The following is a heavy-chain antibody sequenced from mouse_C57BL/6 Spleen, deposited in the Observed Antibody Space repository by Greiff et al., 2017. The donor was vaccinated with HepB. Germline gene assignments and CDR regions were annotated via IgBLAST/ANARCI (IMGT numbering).Heavy chain of an antibody. D-gene: IGHD1-1*01. CDR3: ARGHYYGSSLRAMDY. CDR1: GYTFTNYW. Sequence: VQLQQSGAELVRPGPSVKMSCKASGYTFTNYWIGWAKQRPGHGLEWIGDIYPGGGYTNYNEKFKGKATLTADKSSSTAYMQFSSLTSEDSAIYYCARGHYYGSSLRAMDYWGQGTSVTVSS. V-gene: IGHV1-63*01. CDR2: IYPGGGYT. J-gene: IGHJ4*01.